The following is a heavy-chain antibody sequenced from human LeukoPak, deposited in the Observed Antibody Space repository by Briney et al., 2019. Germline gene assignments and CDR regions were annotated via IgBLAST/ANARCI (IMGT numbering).Heavy chain of an antibody. Sequence: SGTLSLTCSVSDGSITIGGYYWSWIRQHPGKGLEYIGYIYFSGNTYYSPSLKSRVSMSIDTSENQFSLKMSSVTVADTAVYYCARVWGDYSYYQAPNYYFDYWGQGTLVTVSS. CDR2: IYFSGNT. CDR3: ARVWGDYSYYQAPNYYFDY. D-gene: IGHD4-11*01. CDR1: DGSITIGGYY. J-gene: IGHJ4*02. V-gene: IGHV4-31*03.